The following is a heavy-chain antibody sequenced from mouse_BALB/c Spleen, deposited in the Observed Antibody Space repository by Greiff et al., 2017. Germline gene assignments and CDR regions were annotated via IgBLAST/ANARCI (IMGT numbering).Heavy chain of an antibody. J-gene: IGHJ2*01. CDR3: TRVGKLRRLDY. D-gene: IGHD2-4*01. Sequence: QVQLKESGAELVRPGASVTLSCKASGYTFTDYEMHWVKQTPVHGLEWIGAIDPETGGTAYNQKFKGKATLTADKSSSTAYMELRSLTSEDSAVYYCTRVGKLRRLDYWGQGTTLTVSS. CDR1: GYTFTDYE. V-gene: IGHV1-15*01. CDR2: IDPETGGT.